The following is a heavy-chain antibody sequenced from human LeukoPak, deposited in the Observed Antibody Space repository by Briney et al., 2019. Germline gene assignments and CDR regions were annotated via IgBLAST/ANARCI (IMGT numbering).Heavy chain of an antibody. CDR3: ARVGETTPAFDY. D-gene: IGHD1-7*01. CDR1: GFTFSSYE. J-gene: IGHJ4*02. CDR2: ISSSGSTI. V-gene: IGHV3-48*03. Sequence: GGSRRLSCAASGFTFSSYEMNWVRQAPGKGLEWVSYISSSGSTIYYADSVKGRFTISRDNAKNSLYLQMNSLRAEDTAVYYCARVGETTPAFDYWGQGTLVTVSS.